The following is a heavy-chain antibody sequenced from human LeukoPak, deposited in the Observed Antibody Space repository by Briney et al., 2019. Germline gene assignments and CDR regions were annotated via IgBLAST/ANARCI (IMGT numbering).Heavy chain of an antibody. V-gene: IGHV3-23*01. Sequence: GESLRLSCAASGFTFSSYGLSWVRQAPGKGLEWVAVIRASVSGTYYADSVQGRFIISRDNSKNTLYLQMDRLRADDTAVYYCAKDLNNNGRGFDYWGQGTLVTVSS. CDR1: GFTFSSYG. CDR2: IRASVSGT. CDR3: AKDLNNNGRGFDY. D-gene: IGHD1-14*01. J-gene: IGHJ4*02.